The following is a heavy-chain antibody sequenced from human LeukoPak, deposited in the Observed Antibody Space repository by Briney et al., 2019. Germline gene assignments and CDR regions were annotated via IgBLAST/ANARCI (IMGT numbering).Heavy chain of an antibody. CDR2: ISWNSGSI. CDR1: GFTFDDYA. CDR3: AKDSYYDSSGLPDY. Sequence: PGRSLRLSCAASGFTFDDYAMHWARQAPGKGLEWVSGISWNSGSIGYADSVKGRFTISRDNAKNSLYLQMNSLRAEDTALYYCAKDSYYDSSGLPDYWGQGTLVTVSS. V-gene: IGHV3-9*01. J-gene: IGHJ4*02. D-gene: IGHD3-22*01.